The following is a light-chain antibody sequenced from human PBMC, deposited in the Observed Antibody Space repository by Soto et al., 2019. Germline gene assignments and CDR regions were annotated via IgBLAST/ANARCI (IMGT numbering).Light chain of an antibody. Sequence: DIVMTQTPVSSPVTLGQPASISCRSSHSHVHSDGNTYLSWLQQRPGQPPRLLMYKISNRFAGVPVRFSGSGAGTDFTLKISRVEPEDVGVYYCIQGTQFPYTFGQGTKLEIK. CDR1: HSHVHSDGNTY. CDR2: KIS. V-gene: IGKV2-24*01. CDR3: IQGTQFPYT. J-gene: IGKJ2*01.